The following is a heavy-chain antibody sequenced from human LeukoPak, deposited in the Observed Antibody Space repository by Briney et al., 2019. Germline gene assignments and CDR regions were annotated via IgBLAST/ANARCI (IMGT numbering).Heavy chain of an antibody. CDR3: VGDAFDI. J-gene: IGHJ3*02. CDR1: GFTFSDYN. CDR2: ISRSGSTK. Sequence: PGGSLRLSCAASGFTFSDYNMRWIRQAPGKGLEWVSSISRSGSTKYYADSVKGRFTISRDNAKNSLYLQMNSLRAEDTAVYYCVGDAFDIWGQGTMVTVSS. V-gene: IGHV3-11*04.